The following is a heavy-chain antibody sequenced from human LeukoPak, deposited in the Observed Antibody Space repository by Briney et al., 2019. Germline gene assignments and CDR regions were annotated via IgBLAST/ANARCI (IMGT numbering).Heavy chain of an antibody. CDR1: GFIFSSHW. J-gene: IGHJ4*02. Sequence: GGSLRLSCSTSGFIFSSHWMSWVRQAPGKGLEWVVNINEDAREKYYAYPVMGRFTISRANAKKSLSLHMNTLRAEDTAVYCCARDLVWSGHFNKGSFDYWGQGALVTVSS. V-gene: IGHV3-7*01. CDR3: ARDLVWSGHFNKGSFDY. D-gene: IGHD3-3*01. CDR2: INEDAREK.